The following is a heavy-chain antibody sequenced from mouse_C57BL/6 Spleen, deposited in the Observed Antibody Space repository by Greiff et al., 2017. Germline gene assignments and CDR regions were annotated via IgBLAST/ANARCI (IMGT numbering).Heavy chain of an antibody. Sequence: EVKLMESGGGLVKPGGSLKLSCAASGFTFSSYAMSWVRQTPEKRLEWVATISDGGSYTYYPDNVKGRFTISRDNAKNNLYLQMSHLKSEDTAMYYCARAGGYYGYDDAMDYWGQGTSVTVSS. CDR3: ARAGGYYGYDDAMDY. J-gene: IGHJ4*01. D-gene: IGHD2-2*01. V-gene: IGHV5-4*03. CDR2: ISDGGSYT. CDR1: GFTFSSYA.